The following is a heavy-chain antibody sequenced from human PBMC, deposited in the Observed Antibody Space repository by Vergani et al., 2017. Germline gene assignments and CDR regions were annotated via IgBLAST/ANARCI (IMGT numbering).Heavy chain of an antibody. CDR1: GGSFNTYY. CDR2: IYSTGST. CDR3: ARVMDRDEASTGYRLEGMDI. D-gene: IGHD3-9*01. V-gene: IGHV4-59*13. Sequence: QVQLEESGPGLVKPSETLSLTCTVSGGSFNTYYWSWIRQSPGKGLEWIGYIYSTGSTNYNPSLNSRVTMSVDTSQNQFSLKLRFVTAADTAVYFCARVMDRDEASTGYRLEGMDIWGQGTTVTISS. J-gene: IGHJ6*02.